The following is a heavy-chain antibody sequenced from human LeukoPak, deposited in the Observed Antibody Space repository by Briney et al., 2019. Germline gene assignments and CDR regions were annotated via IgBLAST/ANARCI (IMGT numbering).Heavy chain of an antibody. CDR2: INHRGNI. J-gene: IGHJ6*03. D-gene: IGHD1-26*01. Sequence: SETLSLTCAVSNYSISNAYYWGWIRQPPGRGLEWIGSINHRGNIYYNPSLKSRVAISVDTSKNQFSLKLSSVTAADTAVYYCARVNSGTYSSIYYFYCMDAWGEGTTVTISS. V-gene: IGHV4-38-2*01. CDR3: ARVNSGTYSSIYYFYCMDA. CDR1: NYSISNAYY.